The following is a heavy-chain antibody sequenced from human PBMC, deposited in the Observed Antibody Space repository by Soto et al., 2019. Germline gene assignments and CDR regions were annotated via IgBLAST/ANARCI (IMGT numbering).Heavy chain of an antibody. V-gene: IGHV4-4*02. CDR1: GGSISSSNW. D-gene: IGHD3-10*01. J-gene: IGHJ4*02. CDR2: IYHSGNT. CDR3: ARRWGEGRVDY. Sequence: QVQLQESGPGLVKPAGTLSLTCAVSGGSISSSNWWSWVRQPPGKGLEWIGAIYHSGNTNYNPSLKRRVPMAADKSRNQFSLKLSSVTAADTAVYYCARRWGEGRVDYLRQGTLVTVSS.